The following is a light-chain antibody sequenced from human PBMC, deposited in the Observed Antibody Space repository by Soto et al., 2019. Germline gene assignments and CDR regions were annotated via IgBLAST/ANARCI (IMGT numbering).Light chain of an antibody. V-gene: IGLV2-14*01. CDR1: SSDIGGYNY. Sequence: QSALTQPASLSGSPGQSITISCTGTSSDIGGYNYVAWYQQNPGKAPKIMIYDVSNRPSGVSTRFSGSKSGNTAYLTILGLQAEDEADYYCSSYTSSSTVLFGGGTKLTVL. CDR3: SSYTSSSTVL. CDR2: DVS. J-gene: IGLJ2*01.